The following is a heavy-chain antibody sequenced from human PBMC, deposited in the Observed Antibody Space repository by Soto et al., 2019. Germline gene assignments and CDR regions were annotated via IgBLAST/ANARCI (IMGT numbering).Heavy chain of an antibody. CDR2: INPNSGGT. Sequence: ASVKVSCKASGYTFTGYYMHWVRQAPGQGLEWMGWINPNSGGTNYAQKFQGRATMTRDTSISTAYMELSRLRSDDTAVYYCAREHGGSYIYYGMDGWGQGTTVTVSS. CDR3: AREHGGSYIYYGMDG. D-gene: IGHD1-26*01. J-gene: IGHJ6*02. V-gene: IGHV1-2*02. CDR1: GYTFTGYY.